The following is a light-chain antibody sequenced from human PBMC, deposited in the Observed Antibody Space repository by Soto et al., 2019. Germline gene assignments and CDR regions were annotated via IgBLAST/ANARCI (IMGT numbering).Light chain of an antibody. CDR1: SSDVGGYNY. V-gene: IGLV2-14*01. J-gene: IGLJ1*01. Sequence: QSVLTQPASVSGSPGQSITISCTGTSSDVGGYNYVSWYQQHPGKAPKLMIYEVSNRPSGVSSRFSGSKSGNTASLTISGLQAEDEADYYCSSYTSSSPFFGTGTKAPS. CDR2: EVS. CDR3: SSYTSSSPF.